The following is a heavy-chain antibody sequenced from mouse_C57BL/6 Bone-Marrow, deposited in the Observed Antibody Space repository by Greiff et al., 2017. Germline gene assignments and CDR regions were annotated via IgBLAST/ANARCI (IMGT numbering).Heavy chain of an antibody. CDR1: GYTFTSYW. V-gene: IGHV1-72*01. Sequence: QVQLQQPGAELVKPGASVKLSCKASGYTFTSYWMHWVKQRPGRGLEWIGRIDPSSGGTKYNEKFKSQATLTVDTSSNTAYMQLSSLTSEDSAVYYGACWTLRVYAMDYWGQGTSGTVAS. J-gene: IGHJ4*01. CDR2: IDPSSGGT. CDR3: ACWTLRVYAMDY. D-gene: IGHD2-12*01.